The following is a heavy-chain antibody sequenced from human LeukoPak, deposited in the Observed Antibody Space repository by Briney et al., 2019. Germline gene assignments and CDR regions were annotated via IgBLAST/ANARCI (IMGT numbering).Heavy chain of an antibody. CDR2: INPSGGST. D-gene: IGHD2-15*01. CDR3: ARVTAATGDAFDI. J-gene: IGHJ3*02. Sequence: ASVKVSCKASGYTFTSYYMHWVRQAPGQGLEWMGIINPSGGSTSYAQEFQGRVTMTRDTSTSTVYMELSSLRSEDTAVYYCARVTAATGDAFDIWGQGTMVTVSS. CDR1: GYTFTSYY. V-gene: IGHV1-46*01.